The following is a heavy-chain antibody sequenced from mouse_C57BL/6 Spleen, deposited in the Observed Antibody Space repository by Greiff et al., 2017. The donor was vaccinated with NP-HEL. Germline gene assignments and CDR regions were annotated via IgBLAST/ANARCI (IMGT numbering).Heavy chain of an antibody. V-gene: IGHV5-17*01. D-gene: IGHD1-1*01. CDR3: AREGNYGSSYRYFDV. J-gene: IGHJ1*03. CDR1: GFTFSDYG. Sequence: EVMLVESGGGLVKPGGSLKLSCAASGFTFSDYGMHWVRQAPEKGLEWVAYISSGSSTIYYADTVKGRFTISRDNAKNTLFLQMTSLRSEDTAMYYCAREGNYGSSYRYFDVWGTGTTVTVSS. CDR2: ISSGSSTI.